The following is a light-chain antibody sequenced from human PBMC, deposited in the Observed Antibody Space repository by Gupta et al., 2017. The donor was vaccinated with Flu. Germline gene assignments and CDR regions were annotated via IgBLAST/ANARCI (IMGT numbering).Light chain of an antibody. CDR3: QHYSDRPPWT. CDR1: QSISNN. V-gene: IGKV3-15*01. J-gene: IGKJ1*01. Sequence: ATLSVSLGERVTVSCRASQSISNNLAWYQQKPGQPPRLLIYNSYTRATDIPARFSGAGSGTDFTLTIDSLRSEDFAVYYCQHYSDRPPWTF. CDR2: NSY.